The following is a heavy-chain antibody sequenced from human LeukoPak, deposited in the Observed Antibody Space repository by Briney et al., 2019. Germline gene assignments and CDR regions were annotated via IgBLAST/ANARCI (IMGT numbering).Heavy chain of an antibody. CDR1: GFTFDTYE. D-gene: IGHD3-10*02. Sequence: QPGGSLRLSCAASGFTFDTYEMNWVRQAPGKGLEWVSYISSTSSTIYYAESVKGRFTISRDNAKNSLLLQMNSLSDEDTAVYYCGRLPAMFVASTSNWFDPWGQGTLVTVSP. CDR2: ISSTSSTI. J-gene: IGHJ5*02. CDR3: GRLPAMFVASTSNWFDP. V-gene: IGHV3-48*03.